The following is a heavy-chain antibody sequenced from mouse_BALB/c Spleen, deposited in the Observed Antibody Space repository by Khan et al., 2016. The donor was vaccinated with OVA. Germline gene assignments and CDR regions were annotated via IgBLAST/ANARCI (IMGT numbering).Heavy chain of an antibody. D-gene: IGHD2-14*01. V-gene: IGHV1-4*01. J-gene: IGHJ3*01. Sequence: VQLKESGAELARPGASVKMSCKASGYTFTSYTIHWIKKRPGQGLEWIGYINPSNGYTNYNQKFKDKVTLTTDKSSTTAYLQLSSLTSDDSAVYNCVRDGAYHRNDGWFAYWGQGTLVTVSA. CDR1: GYTFTSYT. CDR2: INPSNGYT. CDR3: VRDGAYHRNDGWFAY.